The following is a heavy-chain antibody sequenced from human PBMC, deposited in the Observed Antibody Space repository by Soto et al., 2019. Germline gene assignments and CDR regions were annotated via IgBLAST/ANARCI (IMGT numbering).Heavy chain of an antibody. CDR3: ARAMTTVTTDAFDI. J-gene: IGHJ3*02. D-gene: IGHD4-17*01. Sequence: QVQLQQWGAGLLKPSETLSLTCAVYGGSFSGYNWSWIRQPPGKGLEWIGAINHSGSTNYNPSLKSRVTISVDTSKNQFSLKLSSVTAADTAVYYCARAMTTVTTDAFDIWGQGTMVTVSS. CDR2: INHSGST. CDR1: GGSFSGYN. V-gene: IGHV4-34*01.